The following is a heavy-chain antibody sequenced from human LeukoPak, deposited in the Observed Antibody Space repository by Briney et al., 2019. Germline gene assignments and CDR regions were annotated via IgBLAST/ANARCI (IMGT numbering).Heavy chain of an antibody. V-gene: IGHV4-34*01. J-gene: IGHJ6*02. CDR3: ARCIALRVARAGYYYGMDV. Sequence: SETLSLTCAVYGGSFSGYYWSWIRQPPAKGLEWIGEINHSGSTNYNPSLKSRVTISVDTSKNQFSLKLSSVTAADTAVYYCARCIALRVARAGYYYGMDVWGQGTTVTVSS. CDR1: GGSFSGYY. CDR2: INHSGST. D-gene: IGHD6-13*01.